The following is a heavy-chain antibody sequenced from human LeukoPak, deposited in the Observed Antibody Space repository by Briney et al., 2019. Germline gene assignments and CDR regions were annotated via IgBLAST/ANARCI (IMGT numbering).Heavy chain of an antibody. CDR2: ISSSSSYI. J-gene: IGHJ4*02. V-gene: IGHV3-11*05. CDR3: ARERLGELSYHDY. Sequence: GGSLRLSCAASGFTFSDYYMSWIRQAPGKGLEWVSYISSSSSYINYADSVKGRFTISRDNAKNSLYLQVNSLRADDTAVYYCARERLGELSYHDYWGQGTLVTVSS. D-gene: IGHD3-16*02. CDR1: GFTFSDYY.